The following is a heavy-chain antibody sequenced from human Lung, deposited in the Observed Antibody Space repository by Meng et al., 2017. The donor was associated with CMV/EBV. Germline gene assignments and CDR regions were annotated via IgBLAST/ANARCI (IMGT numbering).Heavy chain of an antibody. CDR3: ARGYCSGGSCPVFDP. Sequence: AGGKKPGASVEVPCKASGYTFTSYDIYWVRQATGQGLEWMGWMNPNSGNTGYAQKFQGRVTMTRNTSISTAYMELSSLRSEDTAVYYCARGYCSGGSCPVFDPWGQGTLVTVSS. J-gene: IGHJ5*02. CDR1: GYTFTSYD. V-gene: IGHV1-8*01. CDR2: MNPNSGNT. D-gene: IGHD2-15*01.